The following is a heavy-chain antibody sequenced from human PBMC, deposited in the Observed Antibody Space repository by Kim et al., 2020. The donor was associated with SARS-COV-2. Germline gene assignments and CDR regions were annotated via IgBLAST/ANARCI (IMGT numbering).Heavy chain of an antibody. J-gene: IGHJ4*02. Sequence: SETLSLTCTVSGGSISSCSYYWGWIRQPPGQGLDGIGSIYYSGSTYYNLTLKSRVTISVATSQNSFSLKLISVTAADTAVYYCARPHIAAAGSDYCGQG. V-gene: IGHV4-39*01. CDR3: ARPHIAAAGSDY. CDR2: IYYSGST. D-gene: IGHD6-13*01. CDR1: GGSISSCSYY.